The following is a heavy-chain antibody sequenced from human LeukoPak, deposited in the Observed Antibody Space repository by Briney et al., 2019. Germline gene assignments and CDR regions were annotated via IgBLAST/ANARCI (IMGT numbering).Heavy chain of an antibody. V-gene: IGHV4-4*07. CDR1: GGSISSYY. J-gene: IGHJ1*01. CDR3: ASSRDGYNYPEYFQH. CDR2: IYTSGST. D-gene: IGHD5-24*01. Sequence: SETLSLTCTVSGGSISSYYWSWIRQPAGKGLEWIGRIYTSGSTNYNPSLKSRVTMSVDTSKNQFSLKLSSVTAADTAVYYCASSRDGYNYPEYFQHWGXGTLVTVSS.